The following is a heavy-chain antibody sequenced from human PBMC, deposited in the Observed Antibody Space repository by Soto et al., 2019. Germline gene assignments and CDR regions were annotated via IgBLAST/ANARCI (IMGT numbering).Heavy chain of an antibody. V-gene: IGHV4-4*07. J-gene: IGHJ6*02. CDR2: IYTSGST. Sequence: QVQLQESGPGLVKPSETLSLTCNVSGGSIRSYYWSWVRQPAGKPLEWIGRIYTSGSTNYNPSLKSRVRMSVDTSKNQFSLEVTSVTAADTAVYYGAREGASGFGMDVWGLGTTVTVSS. D-gene: IGHD1-26*01. CDR3: AREGASGFGMDV. CDR1: GGSIRSYY.